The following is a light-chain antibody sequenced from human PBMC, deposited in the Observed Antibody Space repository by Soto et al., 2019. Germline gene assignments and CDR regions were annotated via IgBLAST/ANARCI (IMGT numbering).Light chain of an antibody. Sequence: QSVLTQPPSVSGAPGQRVTISCTGGSSNIGAGYDVHWYQQLPGTAPKLLIYGNSNRPSGVPDRFSGSKSGTSASLAITGLQAEDEADYYCQSYDSSLRGRVFGGGTKLTVL. CDR2: GNS. CDR3: QSYDSSLRGRV. CDR1: SSNIGAGYD. V-gene: IGLV1-40*01. J-gene: IGLJ3*02.